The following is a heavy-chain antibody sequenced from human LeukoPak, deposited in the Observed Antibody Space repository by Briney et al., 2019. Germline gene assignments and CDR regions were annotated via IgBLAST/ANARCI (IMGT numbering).Heavy chain of an antibody. CDR3: ARHENAFDI. CDR2: IYPGDSDT. CDR1: GYSFTSYW. J-gene: IGHJ3*02. V-gene: IGHV5-51*01. Sequence: GESLKISCKGSGYSFTSYWIGWVRQMPGKGLEWMGIIYPGDSDTRYSPSFQGPVTISADTSISTASLQWSSLKASATAMYYCARHENAFDIWGQGTMVTVSS.